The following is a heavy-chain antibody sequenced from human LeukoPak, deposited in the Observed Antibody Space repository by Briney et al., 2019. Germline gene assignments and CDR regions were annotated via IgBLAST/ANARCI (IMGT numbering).Heavy chain of an antibody. CDR2: ISSSSSYI. Sequence: SGGSLRLSCAASGFTFSSYSMNWVRQAPGKGLGWVSSISSSSSYIYYADSVKGRFTISRDNAKNSLYLQMNSLRAEDTAVYYCATLVPAMSWFDPWGQGTLVTVSS. D-gene: IGHD2-2*01. CDR1: GFTFSSYS. V-gene: IGHV3-21*01. J-gene: IGHJ5*02. CDR3: ATLVPAMSWFDP.